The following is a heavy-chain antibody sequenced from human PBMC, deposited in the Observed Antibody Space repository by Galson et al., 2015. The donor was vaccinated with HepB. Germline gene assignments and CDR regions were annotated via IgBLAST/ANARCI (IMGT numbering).Heavy chain of an antibody. J-gene: IGHJ3*02. V-gene: IGHV3-15*01. CDR3: TEEGGENFFDI. D-gene: IGHD3-16*01. Sequence: SLRLSCAASGFTFNKAWMNWVRQAPGKGLEWVGRIKSITDGGATYYAAPVKGRFTILRDDSNNMIYLQMNSLKTEDTAVYFCTEEGGENFFDIWGQGTMVTVSS. CDR2: IKSITDGGAT. CDR1: GFTFNKAW.